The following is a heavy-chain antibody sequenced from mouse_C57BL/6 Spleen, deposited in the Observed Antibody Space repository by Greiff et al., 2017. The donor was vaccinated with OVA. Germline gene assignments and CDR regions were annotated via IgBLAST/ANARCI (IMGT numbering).Heavy chain of an antibody. J-gene: IGHJ1*03. CDR3: ARSVVARPYWYFDV. CDR2: IDPSDSET. CDR1: GYTFTSYW. D-gene: IGHD1-1*01. Sequence: QVQLQQPGAELVRPGSSVKLSCKASGYTFTSYWMHWVKQRPIQGLEWIGNIDPSDSETPSNQKFKDKATLTVDKSSSTAYMQLSSLASEDSAVYCCARSVVARPYWYFDVWGTGTTVTVSS. V-gene: IGHV1-52*01.